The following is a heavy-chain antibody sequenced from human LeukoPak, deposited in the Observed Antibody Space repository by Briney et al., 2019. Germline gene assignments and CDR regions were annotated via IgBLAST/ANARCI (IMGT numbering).Heavy chain of an antibody. CDR1: GFTVSSNY. CDR2: IYSGGST. CDR3: ARAEITGTTGGMDV. J-gene: IGHJ6*02. V-gene: IGHV3-53*01. Sequence: GGSLRLSCAASGFTVSSNYMSWVRQAPGKGLEWVSVIYSGGSTYCADSVKGRFTISRDNSKNTLYLQMNSLRAEDTAVYYCARAEITGTTGGMDVWGQGITVTVSS. D-gene: IGHD1-20*01.